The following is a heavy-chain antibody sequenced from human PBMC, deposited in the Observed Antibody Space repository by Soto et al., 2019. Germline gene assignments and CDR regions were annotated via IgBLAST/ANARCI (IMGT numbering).Heavy chain of an antibody. CDR3: ARAIAVSDPGLDY. CDR1: GYTFTNYA. V-gene: IGHV1-3*01. J-gene: IGHJ4*02. D-gene: IGHD6-19*01. CDR2: INAGNGNT. Sequence: ASVKVSCKASGYTFTNYAIHWVRQAPGQRLEWMGWINAGNGNTKYSQKFQDRVTITRDTSASTAYMDLSSLRSEDTAVYYCARAIAVSDPGLDYWGQGTLVTVSS.